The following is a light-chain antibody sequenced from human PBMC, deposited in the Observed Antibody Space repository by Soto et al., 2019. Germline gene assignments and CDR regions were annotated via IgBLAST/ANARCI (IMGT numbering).Light chain of an antibody. CDR1: QSVSSN. CDR2: GAS. Sequence: EIVMTQSPATLSVSPGERATLSCRASQSVSSNLAWYQQKPGQAPRLVIYGASTRATGIPARFSGSGSGTEFTLTISSLQSEDFAVYYCQQYNNWLTFGQGTKLEIK. CDR3: QQYNNWLT. V-gene: IGKV3-15*01. J-gene: IGKJ2*01.